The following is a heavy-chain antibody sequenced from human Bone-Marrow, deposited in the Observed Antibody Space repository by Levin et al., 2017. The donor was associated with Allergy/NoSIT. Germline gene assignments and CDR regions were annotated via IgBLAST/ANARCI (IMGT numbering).Heavy chain of an antibody. D-gene: IGHD2-2*01. CDR2: IRSKAYGETT. CDR1: GFTFDNFA. V-gene: IGHV3-49*04. J-gene: IGHJ1*01. CDR3: TRIYCVSSSCYAVFFQH. Sequence: LAGGSLRLSCTASGFTFDNFAMTWVRQAPGKGLEWVGFIRSKAYGETTEYAASVKGRFTISKDDSKSIAYLQMDSLKTEDTAMYYCTRIYCVSSSCYAVFFQHWGQGTLVTVSP.